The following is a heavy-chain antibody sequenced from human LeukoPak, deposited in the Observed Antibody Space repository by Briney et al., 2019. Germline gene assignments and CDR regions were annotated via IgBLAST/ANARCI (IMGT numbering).Heavy chain of an antibody. D-gene: IGHD1-26*01. CDR1: GYTFTDYY. CDR2: INPHSGGT. V-gene: IGHV1-2*03. CDR3: ARDMDSGPDFFDY. J-gene: IGHJ4*02. Sequence: LGASVKVSCKASGYTFTDYYMHWVRQAPGQGLEWMGWINPHSGGTDHAQKFQGRVTMTRDTSISTAYMEPSRLRSDDTAVYYCARDMDSGPDFFDYWGLGTLVTVSS.